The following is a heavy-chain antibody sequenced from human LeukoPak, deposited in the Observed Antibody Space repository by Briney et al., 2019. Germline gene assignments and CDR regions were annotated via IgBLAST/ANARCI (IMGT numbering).Heavy chain of an antibody. CDR1: GGTLNNYG. J-gene: IGHJ4*02. Sequence: ASVKVSCKASGGTLNNYGINWVRQAPGQGLEWMGWINPNSGGTNYAQKFQGRVTMTRDTSISTAYMELSRPRSDDTAVYYCARGGELLDYGDYGIDYWGQGTLVTVSS. CDR3: ARGGELLDYGDYGIDY. D-gene: IGHD4-17*01. CDR2: INPNSGGT. V-gene: IGHV1-2*02.